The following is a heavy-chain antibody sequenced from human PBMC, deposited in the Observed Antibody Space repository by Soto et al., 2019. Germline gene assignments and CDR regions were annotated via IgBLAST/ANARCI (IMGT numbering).Heavy chain of an antibody. CDR1: VYTFTSYG. CDR2: ISAYNGNT. Sequence: XSVKVSCKASVYTFTSYGISWVRQAPGQGLEWMGWISAYNGNTNYAQKLQGRVTMTTDTSTSTAYMELRSLRSDDTAVYYCAREGVVVAATYYYYGMDVWGQGTTVTVSS. D-gene: IGHD2-15*01. V-gene: IGHV1-18*04. J-gene: IGHJ6*02. CDR3: AREGVVVAATYYYYGMDV.